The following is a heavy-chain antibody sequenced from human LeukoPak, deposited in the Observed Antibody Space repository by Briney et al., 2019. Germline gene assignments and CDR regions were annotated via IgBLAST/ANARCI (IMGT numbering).Heavy chain of an antibody. CDR2: ISSDGSST. Sequence: GGSLRLSSAASGFTFSSYWMHWVRQAPGKGLVWVSRISSDGSSTSYADSVKGRFTISRGNAKNTLYLQMNSLRAEDTAVYYCARDRSGSLDYWGQGTLVTVSS. CDR3: ARDRSGSLDY. CDR1: GFTFSSYW. D-gene: IGHD1-26*01. V-gene: IGHV3-74*01. J-gene: IGHJ4*02.